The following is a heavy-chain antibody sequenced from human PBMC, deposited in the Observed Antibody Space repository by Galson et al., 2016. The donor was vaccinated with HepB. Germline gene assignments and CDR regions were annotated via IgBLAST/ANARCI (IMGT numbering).Heavy chain of an antibody. J-gene: IGHJ4*02. Sequence: SETLSLTCTVSGSSIRSGYYWGWIRQPPGKGLEWIVSMYHSGNTYYNPSLKSRVTMSLDMSENQISLRLSSVTAADTAVYYCASADSGYEGLFDSWGQGTLVTVSS. CDR1: GSSIRSGYY. D-gene: IGHD5-12*01. CDR3: ASADSGYEGLFDS. V-gene: IGHV4-38-2*02. CDR2: MYHSGNT.